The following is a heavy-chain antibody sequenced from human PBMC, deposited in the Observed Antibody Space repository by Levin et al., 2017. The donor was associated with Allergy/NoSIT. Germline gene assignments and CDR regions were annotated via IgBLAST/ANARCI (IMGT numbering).Heavy chain of an antibody. J-gene: IGHJ4*02. Sequence: GGSLRLSCAASGFTFSSYSMHWVRQAPGKGLEWVSSISSSSSYFYFADSVKGRFTISRDNAKNSLYLQMSSLRAEDTAVYYCARTLGSDNEDSYWGQGTLVIVSS. D-gene: IGHD3-10*01. CDR2: ISSSSSYF. CDR1: GFTFSSYS. V-gene: IGHV3-21*01. CDR3: ARTLGSDNEDSY.